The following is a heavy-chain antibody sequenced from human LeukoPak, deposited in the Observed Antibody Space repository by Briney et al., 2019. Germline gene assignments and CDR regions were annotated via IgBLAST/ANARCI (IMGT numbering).Heavy chain of an antibody. V-gene: IGHV7-4-1*02. D-gene: IGHD3-10*01. CDR3: ARDKGLEMYYYGSFDP. J-gene: IGHJ5*02. CDR1: GYTFTSYT. Sequence: GASVKVSCKASGYTFTSYTMNWVRQAPGQGLEWMGWINTNTGNPTYAQGFTGRFVFSLDTSVSTAYLQISSLKAEDTAMYYCARDKGLEMYYYGSFDPWGQGTLVTVSS. CDR2: INTNTGNP.